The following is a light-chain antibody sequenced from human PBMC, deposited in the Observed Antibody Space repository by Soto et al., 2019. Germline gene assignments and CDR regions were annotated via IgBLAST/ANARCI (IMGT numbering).Light chain of an antibody. CDR1: QSVSSN. V-gene: IGKV3-15*01. CDR3: QQYNNWPPGT. J-gene: IGKJ3*01. CDR2: GAS. Sequence: EIVMTQSPATLSVSPGERATLSCRASQSVSSNLAWYQQKPGQAPRLLIYGASTRATGIPARFSGSGSGTEVTLTISSLQSEDFAVNYCQQYNNWPPGTFGPGTKVDIK.